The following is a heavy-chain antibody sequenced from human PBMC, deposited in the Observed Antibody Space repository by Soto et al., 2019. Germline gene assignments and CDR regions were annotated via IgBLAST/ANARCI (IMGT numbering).Heavy chain of an antibody. D-gene: IGHD2-2*01. J-gene: IGHJ5*01. V-gene: IGHV1-69*06. CDR1: GGTFSSYA. CDR2: IIPIFGTA. CDR3: ARVPAAFNWFDS. Sequence: SVKVSCKASGGTFSSYAISWVRQAPGQGLEWMGGIIPIFGTANYAQKFQGRVTITADKSTSTAYMELSSLRSEDTAVYYCARVPAAFNWFDSWGQGTLVIVSS.